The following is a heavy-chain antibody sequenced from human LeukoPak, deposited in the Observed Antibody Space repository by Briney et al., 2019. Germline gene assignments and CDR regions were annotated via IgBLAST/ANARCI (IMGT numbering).Heavy chain of an antibody. CDR2: IIPIFGTA. J-gene: IGHJ4*02. CDR1: GYTFTSYA. CDR3: ARTYSSSSTVGHLY. D-gene: IGHD6-6*01. Sequence: SVKVSCKASGYTFTSYAISWVRQAPGQGLEWMGGIIPIFGTANYAQKFQGRVTITADESTSTAYMELSSLRSEDTAVYYCARTYSSSSTVGHLYWGQGTLVTVSS. V-gene: IGHV1-69*13.